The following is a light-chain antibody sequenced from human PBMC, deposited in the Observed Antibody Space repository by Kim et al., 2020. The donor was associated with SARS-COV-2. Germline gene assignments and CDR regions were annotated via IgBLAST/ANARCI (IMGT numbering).Light chain of an antibody. CDR3: ATWGDSQNGWV. J-gene: IGLJ3*02. CDR2: STN. Sequence: GQSVTSYRPGSSQNIEGSPVPWHQQVPGTAPKLLIHSTNQRPSGVPDRFSGSKSGTSASLAISGLQSADEADYYCATWGDSQNGWVFGGGTQLTVL. CDR1: SQNIEGSP. V-gene: IGLV1-44*01.